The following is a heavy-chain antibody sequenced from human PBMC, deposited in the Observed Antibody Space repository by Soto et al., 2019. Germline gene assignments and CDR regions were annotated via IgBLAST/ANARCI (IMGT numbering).Heavy chain of an antibody. CDR3: ARAPTITIFGVVITDAFDI. D-gene: IGHD3-3*01. CDR2: ISAYNGNT. J-gene: IGHJ3*02. Sequence: GPSVKISCNASGYTFTSYGISWVRQAPGQGLEWMGWISAYNGNTNYAQKLQGRVTMTTDTSTSTAYMELRSLRSDDTAVYYCARAPTITIFGVVITDAFDIWGQGTMVTVSS. CDR1: GYTFTSYG. V-gene: IGHV1-18*01.